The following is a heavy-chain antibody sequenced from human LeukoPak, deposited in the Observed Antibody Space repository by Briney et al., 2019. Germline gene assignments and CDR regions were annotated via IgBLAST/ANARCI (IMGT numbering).Heavy chain of an antibody. CDR1: GGSISSHY. J-gene: IGHJ4*02. V-gene: IGHV4-34*01. CDR3: ARGNYYDSSGYEN. Sequence: SETLSLTCTVSGGSISSHYWNWIRQPPGKGLEWIGEINHSGSTNYNPSLKSRVTISVDTSKNQFSLKLSSVTAADTAVYYCARGNYYDSSGYENWGQGTLVTVSS. CDR2: INHSGST. D-gene: IGHD3-22*01.